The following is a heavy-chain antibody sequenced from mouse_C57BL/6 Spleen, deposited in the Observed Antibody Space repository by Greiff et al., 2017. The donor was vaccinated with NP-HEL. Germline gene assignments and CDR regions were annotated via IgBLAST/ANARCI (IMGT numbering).Heavy chain of an antibody. J-gene: IGHJ4*01. V-gene: IGHV5-16*01. CDR3: ARVPYYYGSPYYYAMDY. D-gene: IGHD1-1*01. CDR2: INYDGSST. CDR1: GFTFSDYY. Sequence: EVHLVESEGGLVQPGSSMKLSCTASGFTFSDYYMAWVRQVPEKGLEWVANINYDGSSTYYLDSLKSRFIISRDNAKNIQYLQMSSLKSEDTATYYCARVPYYYGSPYYYAMDYWGQGTSVTVSS.